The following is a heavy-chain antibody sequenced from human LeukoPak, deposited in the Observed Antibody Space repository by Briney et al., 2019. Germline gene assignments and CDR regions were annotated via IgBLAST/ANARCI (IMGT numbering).Heavy chain of an antibody. V-gene: IGHV3-30*18. D-gene: IGHD1-26*01. CDR2: ISYDGSNK. J-gene: IGHJ4*02. Sequence: GRSLRLSCAASGFTFSSYGMHWVRQAPGKGLEWVAVISYDGSNKYYADSVKGRFTISRDNSKNTLYLQMNSLRAEDTAVYYCAKDEGGTHFDYWGQGTLVTVSS. CDR1: GFTFSSYG. CDR3: AKDEGGTHFDY.